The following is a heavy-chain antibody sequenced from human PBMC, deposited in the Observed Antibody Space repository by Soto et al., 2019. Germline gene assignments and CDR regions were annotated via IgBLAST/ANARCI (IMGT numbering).Heavy chain of an antibody. V-gene: IGHV4-30-4*01. CDR2: IYYSGGT. J-gene: IGHJ4*02. CDR3: ATSTAA. CDR1: CGSISSGHSY. Sequence: SETLSLTCTASCGSISSGHSYWSWIPQPPGKGLEWIGYIYYSGGTFYNPSLKGRVTISVDTSKNQFSLKLSSVTAADTAVYYCATSTAAWGQGTLVTVSS. D-gene: IGHD2-2*01.